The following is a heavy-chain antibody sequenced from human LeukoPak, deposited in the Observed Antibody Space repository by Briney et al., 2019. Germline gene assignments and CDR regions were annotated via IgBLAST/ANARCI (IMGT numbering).Heavy chain of an antibody. Sequence: NTGGSLRLSCASSGFTFSNYSMNWVRQAPGKGLEWVSSIGSSSSYIYYADSVKGRFTISRDNAKNSLYLQMNSLRAEDTAVYYCAKDRDYGDYYFDYWGQGTLVTVSS. CDR3: AKDRDYGDYYFDY. V-gene: IGHV3-21*01. CDR1: GFTFSNYS. CDR2: IGSSSSYI. D-gene: IGHD4-17*01. J-gene: IGHJ4*02.